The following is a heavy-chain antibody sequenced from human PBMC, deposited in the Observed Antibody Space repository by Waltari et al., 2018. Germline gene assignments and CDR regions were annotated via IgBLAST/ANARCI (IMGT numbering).Heavy chain of an antibody. CDR2: IYYSGST. D-gene: IGHD1-7*01. Sequence: QLQLQESGPGLVKPSETLSLTCTVSGGSISSSSYYWGWLRQPPGKGLEWIGTIYYSGSTYYNPSLKSPVTMSVDTSKNQFSLRLSSVTAADTAVYYCARQTGTFLSAFHIWGQGTMVTVSS. CDR1: GGSISSSSYY. CDR3: ARQTGTFLSAFHI. V-gene: IGHV4-39*01. J-gene: IGHJ3*02.